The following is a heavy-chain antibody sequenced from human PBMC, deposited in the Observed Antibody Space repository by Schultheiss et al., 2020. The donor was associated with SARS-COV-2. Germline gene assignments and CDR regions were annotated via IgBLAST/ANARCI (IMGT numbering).Heavy chain of an antibody. D-gene: IGHD3-16*01. CDR1: GFSLSTSGVG. Sequence: SGPTLVKPTQTLTLTCTFSGFSLSTSGVGVGWIRQPPGKALEWLALIYWDDDKYYSTSLKTRLTISKDTSKNQVVLTMTNMDPVDTATYYCARIRGIPAYYYGMDVWGQGTTVTVSS. J-gene: IGHJ6*02. CDR3: ARIRGIPAYYYGMDV. CDR2: IYWDDDK. V-gene: IGHV2-70*01.